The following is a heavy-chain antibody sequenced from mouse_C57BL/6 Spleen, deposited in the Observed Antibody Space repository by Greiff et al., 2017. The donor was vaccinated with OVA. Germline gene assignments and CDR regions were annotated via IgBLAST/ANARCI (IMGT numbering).Heavy chain of an antibody. V-gene: IGHV5-9-1*02. D-gene: IGHD2-3*01. Sequence: EVMLVESGEGLVKPGGSLKLSCAASGFTFSSYAMSWVRQTPEKRLEWVAYISSGGDYIYYADTVKGRFTISRDNARNTLYLQMSSLKSEDTAMYYCTRDRWLLPSYAMDYWGQGTSVTVSS. CDR1: GFTFSSYA. CDR3: TRDRWLLPSYAMDY. CDR2: ISSGGDYI. J-gene: IGHJ4*01.